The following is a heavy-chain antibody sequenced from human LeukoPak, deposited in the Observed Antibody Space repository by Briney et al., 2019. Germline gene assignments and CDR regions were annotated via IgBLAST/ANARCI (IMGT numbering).Heavy chain of an antibody. V-gene: IGHV3-74*01. Sequence: PGGSLGLSCAASGFTFSSYWMHWVRHAPGKGLVWVSRINSDGSSTSYADSVKGRFTISRDNAKNTLYLQMNSLRAEDTAVYYCARDCSSTSCYPYYYYMDVSSKGTTVTVSS. CDR2: INSDGSST. CDR3: ARDCSSTSCYPYYYYMDV. CDR1: GFTFSSYW. D-gene: IGHD2-2*01. J-gene: IGHJ6*03.